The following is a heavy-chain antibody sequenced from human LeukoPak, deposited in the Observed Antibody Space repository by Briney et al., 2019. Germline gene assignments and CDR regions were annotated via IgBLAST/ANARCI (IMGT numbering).Heavy chain of an antibody. CDR3: TTRTLSIAVAGMDYFDY. CDR2: IKSKTDGGAT. Sequence: GGSLRLSCAASGFTFNTYWMSWVRQAPGKGLEWVGRIKSKTDGGATDYAAPVKGRFTISRDDSKNTLYLQMNSLKTEDTAVYYCTTRTLSIAVAGMDYFDYWGQGTLVTVSS. CDR1: GFTFNTYW. V-gene: IGHV3-15*01. D-gene: IGHD6-19*01. J-gene: IGHJ4*02.